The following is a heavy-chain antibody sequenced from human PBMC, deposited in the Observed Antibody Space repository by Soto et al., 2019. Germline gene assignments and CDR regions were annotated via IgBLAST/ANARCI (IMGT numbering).Heavy chain of an antibody. CDR3: ASSMGRGGNDY. Sequence: EVQLVESGGGLVQPGGSLRLSCAASGFTFSDYWMSWVRQAPGKGLECVANIKTDGSVKYYVDPVKGRFTISRDNAKNSLYLQMTSLRAEDTAVYYCASSMGRGGNDYWGQGTLVAVSS. CDR1: GFTFSDYW. V-gene: IGHV3-7*05. D-gene: IGHD3-10*01. J-gene: IGHJ4*02. CDR2: IKTDGSVK.